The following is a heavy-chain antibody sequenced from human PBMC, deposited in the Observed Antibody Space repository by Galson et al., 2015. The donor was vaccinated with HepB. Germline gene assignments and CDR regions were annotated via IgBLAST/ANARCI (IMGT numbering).Heavy chain of an antibody. CDR2: ISAYDGYT. D-gene: IGHD6-13*01. Sequence: QSGAEVKKPGESLKISCKASGYTFINYGISWVRQAPGQGLEWMGWISAYDGYTNYQQKFRGRVTMTTDTSTSTAYMDLRSLRSDDTAVYYCARIIRAGAPYFDYWGQGTLVTVSS. CDR1: GYTFINYG. CDR3: ARIIRAGAPYFDY. J-gene: IGHJ4*02. V-gene: IGHV1-18*01.